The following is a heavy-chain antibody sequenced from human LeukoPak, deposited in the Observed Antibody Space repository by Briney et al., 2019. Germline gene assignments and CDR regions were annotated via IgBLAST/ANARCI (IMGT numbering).Heavy chain of an antibody. V-gene: IGHV4-34*01. CDR2: IYDSGST. J-gene: IGHJ6*02. CDR1: GGSFSGYY. CDR3: ARGPAYGDPIGMDV. D-gene: IGHD4-17*01. Sequence: PSETLSLTCAVYGGSFSGYYWSWIRQPPGKGREWIGSIYDSGSTYYNPSLKSRVTISVDTSKNQFSLKLNSVTAADTAVYYCARGPAYGDPIGMDVWGQGTTVTVSS.